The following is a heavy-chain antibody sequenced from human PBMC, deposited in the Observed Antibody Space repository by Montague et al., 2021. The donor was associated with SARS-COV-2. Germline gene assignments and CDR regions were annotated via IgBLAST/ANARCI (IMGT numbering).Heavy chain of an antibody. Sequence: SETLSLTCAVYGGSFSGYYWSWIRQPPGKGLEWIREINHSGSTKYNPSLKSRVTISVDTSKNQFSLKLSSVTATDTAVYYCARGTKGVVTYDYDSSGYASDYWGQGTLVTVSS. CDR1: GGSFSGYY. J-gene: IGHJ4*02. D-gene: IGHD3-22*01. V-gene: IGHV4-34*01. CDR2: INHSGST. CDR3: ARGTKGVVTYDYDSSGYASDY.